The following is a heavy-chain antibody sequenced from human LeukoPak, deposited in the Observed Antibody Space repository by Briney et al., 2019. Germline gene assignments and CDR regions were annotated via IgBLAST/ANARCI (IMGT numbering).Heavy chain of an antibody. Sequence: PGGSLRLSCAAPGFIFNNYGLIWVRQAPGKGLEWVSAISNDGGGTTYADFVKGRFTISRDNSKNTLFLQLNSLRADDTAVYYWARDVWTGVAVSDYWGQGTLVTVSS. CDR1: GFIFNNYG. CDR3: ARDVWTGVAVSDY. D-gene: IGHD6-19*01. V-gene: IGHV3-23*01. CDR2: ISNDGGGT. J-gene: IGHJ4*02.